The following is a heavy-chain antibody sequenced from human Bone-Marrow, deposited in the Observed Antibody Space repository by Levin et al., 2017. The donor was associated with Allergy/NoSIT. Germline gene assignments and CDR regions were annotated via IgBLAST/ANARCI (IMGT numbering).Heavy chain of an antibody. CDR3: ATAGESGSYFDY. D-gene: IGHD1-26*01. CDR1: GFTFSSYI. CDR2: ISSDGSNK. V-gene: IGHV3-30*04. J-gene: IGHJ4*02. Sequence: GGSLRLSCAASGFTFSSYIMHWVRQAPGKGLEWVTVISSDGSNKHYADSVKGRFSISRDNSKNTLYLQMNSLRAEDTAVYYCATAGESGSYFDYWGQGTLVTVSS.